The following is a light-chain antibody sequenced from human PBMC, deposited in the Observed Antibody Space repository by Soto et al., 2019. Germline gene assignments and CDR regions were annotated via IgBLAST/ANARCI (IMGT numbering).Light chain of an antibody. V-gene: IGLV4-69*01. J-gene: IGLJ2*01. Sequence: QLVLTQSPSASASLGASVKLTCTLSSGHSNYVIAWHQQQPEKGPRYLMKLNSDGSHSKGDGIPDRFSGSSSGAERYLTISSLQSEDEADYYCQTWDTGSRVFGGGTKVTVL. CDR3: QTWDTGSRV. CDR1: SGHSNYV. CDR2: LNSDGSH.